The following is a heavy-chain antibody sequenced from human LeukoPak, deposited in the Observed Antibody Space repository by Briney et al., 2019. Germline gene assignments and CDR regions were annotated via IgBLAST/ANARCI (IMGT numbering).Heavy chain of an antibody. J-gene: IGHJ5*02. CDR2: ISAYNGNT. CDR1: GYTFTSYG. V-gene: IGHV1-18*01. Sequence: ASVKVSCKASGYTFTSYGISWVRQAPGQGLEWMGWISAYNGNTDYAQKLQGRVTMTTDTSTSTAYMELRSLRSDDTAVYYCARAGAVVPAAILDAWGQGTLVTVSS. D-gene: IGHD2-2*01. CDR3: ARAGAVVPAAILDA.